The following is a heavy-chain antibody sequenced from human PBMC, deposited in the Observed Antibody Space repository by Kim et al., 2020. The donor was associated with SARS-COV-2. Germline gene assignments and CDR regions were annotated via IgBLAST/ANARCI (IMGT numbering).Heavy chain of an antibody. D-gene: IGHD6-6*01. V-gene: IGHV1-2*02. J-gene: IGHJ3*02. Sequence: YAQKFQGRVTMTRDTSISTAYMELSRLRSDDTAVYYCARDYSSSSNAFDIWGQGTMVTVSS. CDR3: ARDYSSSSNAFDI.